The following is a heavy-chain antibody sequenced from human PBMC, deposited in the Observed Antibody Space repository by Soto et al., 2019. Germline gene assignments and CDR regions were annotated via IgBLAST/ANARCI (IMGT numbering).Heavy chain of an antibody. CDR1: GGSISSYY. CDR3: ARDRVVRGGISDQHSYYCTPF. J-gene: IGHJ6*02. Sequence: PSKTLSITCTVSGGSISSYYWSWIRQPPGKGLEWIGYIYYSGSTNYNPSLKSRVTISVDTSKNQFSLKLSSVTAADTAVYYCARDRVVRGGISDQHSYYCTPFCGQANTLTV. D-gene: IGHD3-10*01. V-gene: IGHV4-59*01. CDR2: IYYSGST.